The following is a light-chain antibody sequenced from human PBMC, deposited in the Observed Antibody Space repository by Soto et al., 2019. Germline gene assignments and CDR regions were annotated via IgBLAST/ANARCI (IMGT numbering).Light chain of an antibody. Sequence: DIHMTHSPSSLSASVGDRVTITCRASQSISSYLNLYQQKPEKAPKLLIYAASSLQSGVPSRFSGSGSGTDFTLTISSLQPEDFATYYCQQTYSTPPTFGQGTKVDIK. CDR2: AAS. CDR1: QSISSY. J-gene: IGKJ1*01. CDR3: QQTYSTPPT. V-gene: IGKV1-39*01.